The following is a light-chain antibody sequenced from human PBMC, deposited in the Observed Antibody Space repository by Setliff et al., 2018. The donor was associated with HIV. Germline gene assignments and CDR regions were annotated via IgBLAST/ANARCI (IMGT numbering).Light chain of an antibody. CDR3: QQYYSYPLT. V-gene: IGKV1-8*01. J-gene: IGKJ4*01. Sequence: AIRMTQSPSSISASTGDRVTITCRASQGISSYVAWYQQKPGKAPKLLIYATSTLQSGVPSRFSGSGSGTDFTLTINCLQSEDFATYVCQQYYSYPLTFGGGTKVDIK. CDR2: ATS. CDR1: QGISSY.